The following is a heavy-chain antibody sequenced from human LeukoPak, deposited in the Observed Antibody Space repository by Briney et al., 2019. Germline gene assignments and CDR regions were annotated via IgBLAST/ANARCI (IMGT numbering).Heavy chain of an antibody. J-gene: IGHJ4*02. CDR2: IWYDGSNK. D-gene: IGHD4-17*01. CDR3: AKRPSDYGDYVRYFDY. V-gene: IGHV3-30*02. Sequence: GGSLRLSCAASGFTFSSYGMHWVRQAPGKGLEWVAVIWYDGSNKYYADSVKGRFTISRDNSKNTLYLQMNSLRAEDTAVYYCAKRPSDYGDYVRYFDYWGQGTLVTVSS. CDR1: GFTFSSYG.